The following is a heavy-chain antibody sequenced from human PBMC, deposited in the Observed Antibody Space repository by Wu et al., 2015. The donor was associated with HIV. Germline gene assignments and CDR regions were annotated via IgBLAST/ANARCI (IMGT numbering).Heavy chain of an antibody. Sequence: QVQLQQWGAGLLKPSETLSLTCAVYGGSFSGYYWSWIRQPPGKGLEWIGEINHSGSTNYNPSLKSRVTISVDTSKNQFSLKLSSVTAADTAVYYCARGPRTGTLFDYWGQGTLVTVSS. CDR3: ARGPRTGTLFDY. D-gene: IGHD1-7*01. CDR2: INHSGST. CDR1: GGSFSGYY. J-gene: IGHJ4*02. V-gene: IGHV4-34*01.